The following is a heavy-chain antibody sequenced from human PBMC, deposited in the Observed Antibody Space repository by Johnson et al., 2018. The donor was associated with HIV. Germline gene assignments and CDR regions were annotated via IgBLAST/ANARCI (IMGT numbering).Heavy chain of an antibody. CDR1: GFTFSTYC. Sequence: QVLLLESGGGVVQPGRSLRLSCAASGFTFSTYCMSWVRQAPGKGLEWVAVISYCGSNKYYADSVKGRFTISRDNSKNTLYLQMNSLRTEDTAVYYCAKDQWSSSGTNDAFDIWGQGTMVTVSS. CDR2: ISYCGSNK. J-gene: IGHJ3*02. D-gene: IGHD6-13*01. CDR3: AKDQWSSSGTNDAFDI. V-gene: IGHV3-33*06.